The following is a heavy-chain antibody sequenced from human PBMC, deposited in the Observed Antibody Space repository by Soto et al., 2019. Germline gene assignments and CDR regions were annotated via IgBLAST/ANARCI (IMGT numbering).Heavy chain of an antibody. CDR1: GYSFTSYW. J-gene: IGHJ6*02. D-gene: IGHD6-19*01. Sequence: EVQLVQSGAEVKKPGESLKISCKGSGYSFTSYWIGWVRQMPGKGLEWMGIIYPDDSDTRYSPSFQGQVTISADKSISISYLQWSSLKASDTAMYYCARLGIAVAGTYGMDVWGQGTTVTVSS. CDR3: ARLGIAVAGTYGMDV. V-gene: IGHV5-51*03. CDR2: IYPDDSDT.